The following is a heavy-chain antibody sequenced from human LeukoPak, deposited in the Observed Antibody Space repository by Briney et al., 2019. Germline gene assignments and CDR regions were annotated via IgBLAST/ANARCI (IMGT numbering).Heavy chain of an antibody. CDR3: ARDRAKGYYDSRGYSDY. V-gene: IGHV3-74*01. CDR1: GFTFSSYW. CDR2: INSDGSST. Sequence: GGSLRLSCAASGFTFSSYWMHWVRQAPGKGLVWVSRINSDGSSTSYADSVKGRFTISRDNAKNTLYLQMNSLRAEDTAVYYCARDRAKGYYDSRGYSDYWGQGTLVTVSS. D-gene: IGHD3-22*01. J-gene: IGHJ4*02.